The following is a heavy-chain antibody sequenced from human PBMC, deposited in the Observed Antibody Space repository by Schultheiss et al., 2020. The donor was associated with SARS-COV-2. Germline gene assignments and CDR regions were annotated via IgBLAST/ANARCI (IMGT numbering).Heavy chain of an antibody. J-gene: IGHJ4*02. Sequence: GGSLRLSCAASGFTFSSYWMSWVRQAPGKGLEWVANIKQDGSEKYYVDSVKGRFTISRDNAKNSLYLQMNSLRAEDTAVYYCASSTAPLQFDYWGQGTLVTVSS. D-gene: IGHD4-17*01. CDR2: IKQDGSEK. CDR1: GFTFSSYW. CDR3: ASSTAPLQFDY. V-gene: IGHV3-7*01.